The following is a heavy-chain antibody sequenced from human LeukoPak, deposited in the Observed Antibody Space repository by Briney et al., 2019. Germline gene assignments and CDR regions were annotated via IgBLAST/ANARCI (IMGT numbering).Heavy chain of an antibody. CDR3: ARDLWNFYDDSGYNRDFDS. J-gene: IGHJ5*01. D-gene: IGHD3-22*01. V-gene: IGHV1-18*01. CDR1: TSR. Sequence: ASVKVSCKATSRISWVRQAPGQGLEWMGWIGTYGGDTYYTQKFQGRITVTTDTSTSTVYMELRNLRSDDTAVYYCARDLWNFYDDSGYNRDFDSWGQGTLVTVSS. CDR2: IGTYGGDT.